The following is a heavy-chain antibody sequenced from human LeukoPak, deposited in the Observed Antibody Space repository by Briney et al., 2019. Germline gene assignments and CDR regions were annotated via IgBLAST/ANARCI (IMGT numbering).Heavy chain of an antibody. CDR1: GGPISSYY. J-gene: IGHJ4*02. Sequence: SETLSLTCTVSGGPISSYYWSWIRQPPGKGLEWIGYIYYSGSTNYNPSLKSRVTIPVDTSKNQFSLKLSSVTAADTAVYYCAREGLYYDVLTGYLRGYYFDYWGQGTLVTVSS. D-gene: IGHD3-9*01. CDR2: IYYSGST. V-gene: IGHV4-59*12. CDR3: AREGLYYDVLTGYLRGYYFDY.